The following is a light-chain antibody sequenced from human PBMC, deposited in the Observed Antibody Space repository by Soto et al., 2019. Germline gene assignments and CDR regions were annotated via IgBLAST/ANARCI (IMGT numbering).Light chain of an antibody. CDR3: AAWDGSLNGWV. J-gene: IGLJ3*02. Sequence: QSVLTQPPSASGTPGQRVTISCSGSNSNIGTNSMNWYQQLPGTAPKLLIHSSNQRPSGVPDRFSGSKSGTSASLAISGLQSEDEADYYCAAWDGSLNGWVFGGGTKLTVL. V-gene: IGLV1-44*01. CDR2: SSN. CDR1: NSNIGTNS.